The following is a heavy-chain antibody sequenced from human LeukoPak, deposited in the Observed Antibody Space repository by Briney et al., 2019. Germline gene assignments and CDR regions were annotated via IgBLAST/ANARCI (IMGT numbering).Heavy chain of an antibody. J-gene: IGHJ5*02. CDR1: GGSISSYY. D-gene: IGHD2-15*01. CDR3: ARDGRWFDP. CDR2: INHSGST. Sequence: RSSETLSLTCTVSGGSISSYYWSWIRQPPGKGLEWIGEINHSGSTNYNPSLKSRVTISVDTSKNQFSLKLSSVTAADTAVYYCARDGRWFDPWGQGTLVTVSS. V-gene: IGHV4-34*01.